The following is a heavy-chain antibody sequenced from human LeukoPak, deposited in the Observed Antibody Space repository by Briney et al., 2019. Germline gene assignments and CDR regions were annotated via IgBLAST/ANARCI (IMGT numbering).Heavy chain of an antibody. CDR3: ARAKTVVVVAATRSPLGY. CDR1: GFTFSSYA. Sequence: GRSLRLSCAASGFTFSSYAMLWVRQAPGKGLEWVAVISYDGSNKYYADSVKGRFTISRDNSKNTLYLQMNSLRAEDTAVYYCARAKTVVVVAATRSPLGYWGQGTLVTVSS. V-gene: IGHV3-30-3*01. CDR2: ISYDGSNK. D-gene: IGHD2-15*01. J-gene: IGHJ4*02.